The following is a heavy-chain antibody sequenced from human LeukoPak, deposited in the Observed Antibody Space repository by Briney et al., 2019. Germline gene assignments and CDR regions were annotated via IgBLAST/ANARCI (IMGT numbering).Heavy chain of an antibody. J-gene: IGHJ4*02. CDR1: GFSFSDYY. D-gene: IGHD3-9*01. CDR3: ARAGYYDVFTGYFD. CDR2: ISSGGDTI. V-gene: IGHV3-11*01. Sequence: GRSLRLSCAASGFSFSDYYMTWIRQSPGKGLEWVSFISSGGDTIYYADSVKGRFIISRDNAKNSLYLQMNSLRAEDTAMYYCARAGYYDVFTGYFDWGQGTLVTVSS.